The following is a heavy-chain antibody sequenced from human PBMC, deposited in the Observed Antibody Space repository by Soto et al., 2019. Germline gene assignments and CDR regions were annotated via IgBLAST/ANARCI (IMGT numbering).Heavy chain of an antibody. CDR1: GFSLSTYGVG. J-gene: IGHJ4*02. CDR2: IYWDDDT. V-gene: IGHV2-5*02. CDR3: AHRPGFSMAFDY. D-gene: IGHD3-10*01. Sequence: QITLKESGPTLVKPTQTLTLTCNFSGFSLSTYGVGVGWIRQPPGKALEWLALIYWDDDTRLSPSLNSRLAITKDTSNSQVVLTMTHMDPVDTATYYCAHRPGFSMAFDYWGPGSLVTVSS.